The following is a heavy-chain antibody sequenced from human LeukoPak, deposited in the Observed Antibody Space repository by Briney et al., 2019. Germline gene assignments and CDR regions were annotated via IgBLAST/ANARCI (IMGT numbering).Heavy chain of an antibody. CDR2: IYTSGST. V-gene: IGHV4-61*02. CDR3: AREALERGDAFDI. J-gene: IGHJ3*02. CDR1: GGSISSGSYY. D-gene: IGHD1-1*01. Sequence: PSETLSLTCTVSGGSISSGSYYWRWIRQPAGTGLEWIGRIYTSGSTNYNPSLKSRVTISVDTSKNQFSLKLSSVTAADTAVYYCAREALERGDAFDIWGQGTMVTVSS.